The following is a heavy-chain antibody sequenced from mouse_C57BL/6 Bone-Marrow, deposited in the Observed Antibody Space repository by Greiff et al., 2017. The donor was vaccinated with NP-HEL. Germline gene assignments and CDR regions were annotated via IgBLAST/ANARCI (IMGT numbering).Heavy chain of an antibody. CDR1: GSTFTSYW. J-gene: IGHJ1*03. Sequence: QVQLQQPGADLVKPGASVKLSCKASGSTFTSYWMHWVKQRPGRGLEWIGRIDPNSGGTKFNEKFKTKSTLTVDKPSSTAYMQLSSLTSEDSAVYYCARYYYGSRGWYFDVWGTGTTVTVSS. D-gene: IGHD1-1*01. CDR3: ARYYYGSRGWYFDV. V-gene: IGHV1-72*01. CDR2: IDPNSGGT.